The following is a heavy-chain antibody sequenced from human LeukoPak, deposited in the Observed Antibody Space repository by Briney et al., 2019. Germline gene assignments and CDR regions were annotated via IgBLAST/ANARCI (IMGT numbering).Heavy chain of an antibody. CDR1: GGTFSSYT. V-gene: IGHV1-69*02. J-gene: IGHJ4*02. D-gene: IGHD2-2*02. CDR2: IIPILGIA. Sequence: ASVKVSCKASGGTFSSYTISWVRQAPGQGLEWMGRIIPILGIANYAQKFQGRVTITADKSTSTAYMELSSLRSEDTAVYYCARYCSSTSCYTSKDYWGQGTLVTVSS. CDR3: ARYCSSTSCYTSKDY.